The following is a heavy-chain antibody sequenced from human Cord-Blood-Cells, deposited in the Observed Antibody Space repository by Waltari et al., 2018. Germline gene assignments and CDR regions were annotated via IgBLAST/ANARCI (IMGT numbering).Heavy chain of an antibody. J-gene: IGHJ4*02. D-gene: IGHD3-10*01. Sequence: QVQLQQWGAGLLKPSETLSLTCAVYGGSFSGYYWSWIRQPPGKGLEWIGEINHSGSTNYNPSLKSRVTRSVDTSKNQFSLKLSSVTAADTAVYYCARRGGITMVRGVIIPYFDYWGQGTLVTVSS. CDR1: GGSFSGYY. CDR2: INHSGST. CDR3: ARRGGITMVRGVIIPYFDY. V-gene: IGHV4-34*01.